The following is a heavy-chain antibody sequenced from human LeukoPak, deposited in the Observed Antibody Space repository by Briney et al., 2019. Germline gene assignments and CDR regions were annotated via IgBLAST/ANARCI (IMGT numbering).Heavy chain of an antibody. CDR3: ARGKEDTAMVTFWFDP. J-gene: IGHJ5*02. CDR2: INTKTGNP. V-gene: IGHV7-4-1*02. CDR1: GYSFTTYA. Sequence: ASVKVSCKASGYSFTTYALNWVRQAPGQGLEWMGWINTKTGNPTYAQDFRGRFVFSLDTSGSTAYLQISSLKAEDTAVYYCARGKEDTAMVTFWFDPWGQGTLVTVSS. D-gene: IGHD5-18*01.